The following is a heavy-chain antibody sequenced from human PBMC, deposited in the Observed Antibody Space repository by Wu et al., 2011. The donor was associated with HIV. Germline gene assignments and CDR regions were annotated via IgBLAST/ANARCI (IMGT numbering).Heavy chain of an antibody. CDR3: ATRPYSYDSSGYYPSPWFDP. Sequence: QFQLVQSGAEVKKPGASVKVSCRVSGYTLTDLSMHWVRQAPGKGLEWMGGFDPEDGETLYAQKFQGRVTMTEDRSTDTAYMELSSLRSEDTAVYYCATRPYSYDSSGYYPSPWFDPWGQGTLVTVSS. CDR2: FDPEDGET. CDR1: GYTLTDLS. V-gene: IGHV1-24*01. D-gene: IGHD3-22*01. J-gene: IGHJ5*02.